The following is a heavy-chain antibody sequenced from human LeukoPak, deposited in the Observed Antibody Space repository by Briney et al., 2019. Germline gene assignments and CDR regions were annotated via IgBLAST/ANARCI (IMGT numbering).Heavy chain of an antibody. CDR1: AGSISSSSHH. V-gene: IGHV4-39*01. J-gene: IGHJ4*02. Sequence: PSETLSLTCTVSAGSISSSSHHWGWIRQSPGKGLEWIGSIYYGRATYYNPSLNSRVTISVVTSKNQFSLQLNSVTATDTAVYYCVRHDGRGGATMGALDSWGQGSLVTVSS. D-gene: IGHD5-12*01. CDR2: IYYGRAT. CDR3: VRHDGRGGATMGALDS.